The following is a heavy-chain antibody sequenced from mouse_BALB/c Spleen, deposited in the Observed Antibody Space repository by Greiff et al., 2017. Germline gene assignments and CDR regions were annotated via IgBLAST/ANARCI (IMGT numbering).Heavy chain of an antibody. J-gene: IGHJ3*01. CDR2: ISDGGSYT. D-gene: IGHD1-2*01. CDR3: ARDESITTDTGWFAY. CDR1: GFTFSDYY. Sequence: EVQRVESGGGLVKPGGSLKLSCAASGFTFSDYYMYWVRQTPEKRLEWVATISDGGSYTYYPDSVKGRFIISRDNAKNNLYLQMSSLKSEDTAMYYCARDESITTDTGWFAYWGQGTLVTVSA. V-gene: IGHV5-4*02.